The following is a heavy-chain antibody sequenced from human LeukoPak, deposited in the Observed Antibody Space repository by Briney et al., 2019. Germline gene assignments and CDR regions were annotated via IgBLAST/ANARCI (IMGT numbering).Heavy chain of an antibody. CDR2: IRYDGINK. Sequence: GGSLRLSCAASGFTFSSYAMHWVRQAPGKGLEWVAFIRYDGINKYYADSVKGRFTISRDNSKNTLYLQMKSLRAEDTAIYFCAKVTRGVIPTAMIDYWGQGTLVTVSS. D-gene: IGHD2-2*01. CDR3: AKVTRGVIPTAMIDY. V-gene: IGHV3-30*02. J-gene: IGHJ4*02. CDR1: GFTFSSYA.